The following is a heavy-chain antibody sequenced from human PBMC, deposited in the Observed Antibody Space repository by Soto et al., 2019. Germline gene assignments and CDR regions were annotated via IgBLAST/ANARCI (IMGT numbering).Heavy chain of an antibody. CDR3: ARDGYYMGYYYYGMDV. CDR2: IYYSGST. CDR1: GGSISSYY. J-gene: IGHJ6*02. Sequence: KPSETLSLTCTVSGGSISSYYWSWIRQPPGKGLEWTGYIYYSGSTNYNPSLKSRVTISVDTSKNQFSLKLSSVTAADTAVYYCARDGYYMGYYYYGMDVWGQGTTVTVYS. D-gene: IGHD3-3*01. V-gene: IGHV4-59*01.